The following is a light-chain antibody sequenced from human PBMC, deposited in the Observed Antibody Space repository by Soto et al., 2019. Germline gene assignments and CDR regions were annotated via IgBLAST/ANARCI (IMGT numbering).Light chain of an antibody. Sequence: DIQMTQSTSSLSASVGDRVSITCRASQSISTHLSWYQQKPGKAPKLLIYAASSLQSWVPSRFTGSGSGTDFTLTISSLQPEDFATYYCQQSYSTPITFGQGTRLEIK. J-gene: IGKJ5*01. CDR2: AAS. V-gene: IGKV1-39*01. CDR3: QQSYSTPIT. CDR1: QSISTH.